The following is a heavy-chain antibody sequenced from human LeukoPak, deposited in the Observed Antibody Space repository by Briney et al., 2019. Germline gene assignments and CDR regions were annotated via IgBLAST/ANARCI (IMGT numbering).Heavy chain of an antibody. Sequence: GGSLRLTCAASGFTFSSYAMHWVRQAPGKGLEWVAVISYDGSNKYYADSVKGRFTISRDNAKNTLYLQMSSLRAEDTAVYYCARGRASPAFEYWGQGTLVTVYS. V-gene: IGHV3-30-3*01. CDR1: GFTFSSYA. J-gene: IGHJ4*02. CDR3: ARGRASPAFEY. CDR2: ISYDGSNK.